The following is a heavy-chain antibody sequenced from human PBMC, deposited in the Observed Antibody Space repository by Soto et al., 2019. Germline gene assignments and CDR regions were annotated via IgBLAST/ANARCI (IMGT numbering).Heavy chain of an antibody. Sequence: QVQLVESGGGVVQPGRSLRLSCAASGFTFSSYGMHWVRQAPGKGLEWVAVISYDGSNKYYADSVKGRFTISRDNPKNTLYLQMNSLRAEDTAVYYCAKEGATEGYFDYWGQGTLVTVSS. CDR3: AKEGATEGYFDY. D-gene: IGHD1-26*01. CDR2: ISYDGSNK. V-gene: IGHV3-30*18. J-gene: IGHJ4*02. CDR1: GFTFSSYG.